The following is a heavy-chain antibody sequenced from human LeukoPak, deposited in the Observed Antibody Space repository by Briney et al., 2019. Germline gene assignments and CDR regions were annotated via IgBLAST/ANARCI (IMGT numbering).Heavy chain of an antibody. V-gene: IGHV1-24*01. J-gene: IGHJ4*02. CDR3: AAGRPYSLLDY. Sequence: ASVKVSFTVSGSSVTELSLYWVRQAPGKGLEWMGGFDVIDSETFYAQKFQGRVTMTEDSSTDTAYMELRSLTSDDTALYYCAAGRPYSLLDYWGQGTLVTVSS. CDR1: GSSVTELS. CDR2: FDVIDSET. D-gene: IGHD5-18*01.